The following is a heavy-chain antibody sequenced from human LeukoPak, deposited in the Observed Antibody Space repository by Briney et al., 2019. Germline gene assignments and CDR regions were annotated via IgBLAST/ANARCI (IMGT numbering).Heavy chain of an antibody. D-gene: IGHD3-22*01. CDR2: ISSSSSYI. CDR3: VRGPRYYDDSGFHYGVFDI. J-gene: IGHJ3*02. Sequence: GGSLRLSCAASGFTFSRYNMNWVRQAPGKGLEWVSSISSSSSYIYYADSVKGRFIISRDNSKNTLSLQMNSLTADDTAVYYCVRGPRYYDDSGFHYGVFDIWGQGTVVTVSS. CDR1: GFTFSRYN. V-gene: IGHV3-21*04.